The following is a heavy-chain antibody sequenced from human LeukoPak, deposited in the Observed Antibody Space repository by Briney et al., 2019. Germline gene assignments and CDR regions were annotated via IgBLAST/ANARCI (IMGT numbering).Heavy chain of an antibody. Sequence: GGSLRLSCAASGFTFSRYSMNWVRQAPGKGLVWVSRINSDGSSTSYADSVKGRFTISRDNAKNTLYLQMNSLRAEDTAVYYCAREGLTAAAGYYYYYYMDVWGKGTTVTISS. D-gene: IGHD6-13*01. CDR1: GFTFSRYS. CDR2: INSDGSST. V-gene: IGHV3-74*01. CDR3: AREGLTAAAGYYYYYYMDV. J-gene: IGHJ6*03.